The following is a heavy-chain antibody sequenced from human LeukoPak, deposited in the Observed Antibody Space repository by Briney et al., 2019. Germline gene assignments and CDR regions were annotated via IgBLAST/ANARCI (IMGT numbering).Heavy chain of an antibody. Sequence: SETLSLTCTVSGGSISSYYWSWIRQPAGKGLEWIGRIYTSGSTNYNPSLKSRVTMSVDTSKKQLSRKLSSVAAADTAVYYCAREEEDYYDSSGYYGDWGQGTLVTVSS. J-gene: IGHJ4*02. D-gene: IGHD3-22*01. CDR3: AREEEDYYDSSGYYGD. CDR2: IYTSGST. V-gene: IGHV4-4*07. CDR1: GGSISSYY.